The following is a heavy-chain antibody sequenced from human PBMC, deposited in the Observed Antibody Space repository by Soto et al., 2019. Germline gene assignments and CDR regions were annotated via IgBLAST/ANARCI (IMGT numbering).Heavy chain of an antibody. CDR3: ARSLRATSPLSF. CDR2: ISETGSHT. Sequence: GGSLRLSCEASGFTFTDYHMSWIRQAPGKGLEWVALISETGSHTAYAESVKGRFTIARDNARPSVFLQMNSLRSDDTAVYFCARSLRATSPLSFWGQGTPVTVSS. J-gene: IGHJ4*02. CDR1: GFTFTDYH. V-gene: IGHV3-11*06.